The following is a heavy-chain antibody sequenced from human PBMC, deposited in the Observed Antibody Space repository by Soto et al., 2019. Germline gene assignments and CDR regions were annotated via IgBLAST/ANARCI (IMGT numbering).Heavy chain of an antibody. D-gene: IGHD5-12*01. CDR2: IWYDGSNK. J-gene: IGHJ4*02. CDR3: ARARGYSGFLDY. V-gene: IGHV3-33*01. CDR1: GFTFSSYG. Sequence: GGSLRLSCAASGFTFSSYGMHWVRQAPGKGLEWVAVIWYDGSNKYYADSVKGRFTISRDNSKNTLYLQMNSLRAEDTAVYYCARARGYSGFLDYWGQGTLVTVSS.